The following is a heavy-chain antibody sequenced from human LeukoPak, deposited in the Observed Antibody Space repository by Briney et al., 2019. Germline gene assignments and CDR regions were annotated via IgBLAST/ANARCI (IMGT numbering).Heavy chain of an antibody. J-gene: IGHJ4*02. CDR2: IYYSGST. V-gene: IGHV4-39*07. CDR3: ARDPHPGIAAAGILFDY. D-gene: IGHD6-13*01. Sequence: PSETLSLTCTVSGGSISSSSYYWGWIRQPPGKGLEWIGSIYYSGSTYYNPSLKSRVTISVDTSKNQFSLKLSSVTAADTAVYYCARDPHPGIAAAGILFDYWGQGTLVTVSS. CDR1: GGSISSSSYY.